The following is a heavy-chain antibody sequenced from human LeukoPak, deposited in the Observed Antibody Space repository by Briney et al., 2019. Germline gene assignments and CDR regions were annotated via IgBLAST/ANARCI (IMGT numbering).Heavy chain of an antibody. CDR1: GFTFSSYE. J-gene: IGHJ4*02. Sequence: GGSLRLSRAASGFTFSSYEMNWVGQAPGKGLEWVSYISSSGSTIYYADSVKGRFTISRDNAKNSLYLQMNSLRAEDTAVYYCARSRYYYDSSGYYYFDYWGQATLVTVSS. D-gene: IGHD3-22*01. CDR3: ARSRYYYDSSGYYYFDY. V-gene: IGHV3-48*03. CDR2: ISSSGSTI.